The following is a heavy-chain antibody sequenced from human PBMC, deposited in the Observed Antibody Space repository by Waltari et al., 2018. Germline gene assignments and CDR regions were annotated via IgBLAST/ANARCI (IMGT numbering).Heavy chain of an antibody. CDR3: ARAFEGRGSNHGALGY. D-gene: IGHD1-26*01. CDR2: IMPLGDIA. J-gene: IGHJ4*02. CDR1: GGTFSSYA. Sequence: QVQLVQSGTEVKKPGSSVKVSCRASGGTFSSYAISWVRQAPGQGLEWMGRIMPLGDIANYAKNFQGRVTITADKSTSTAFMEVTSLTSEDTAVYYCARAFEGRGSNHGALGYWGQGTLVTVSS. V-gene: IGHV1-69*04.